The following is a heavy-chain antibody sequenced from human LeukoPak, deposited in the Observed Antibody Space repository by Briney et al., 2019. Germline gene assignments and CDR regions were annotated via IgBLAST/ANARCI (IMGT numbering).Heavy chain of an antibody. D-gene: IGHD7-27*01. CDR1: DFTFSSYT. V-gene: IGHV3-23*01. CDR2: IGTRGDGI. CDR3: ARDPNWGTGY. J-gene: IGHJ4*02. Sequence: GGSLRLSCVASDFTFSSYTMIWVRQAPGKALEWVSVIGTRGDGIHYADSVKGRFTISRDDSKNTLYLQMNSLRAEDTAVYYCARDPNWGTGYWGQGTLVTVSS.